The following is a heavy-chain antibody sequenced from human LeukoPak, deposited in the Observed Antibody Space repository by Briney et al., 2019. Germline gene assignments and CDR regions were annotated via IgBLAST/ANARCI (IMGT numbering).Heavy chain of an antibody. V-gene: IGHV4-59*12. Sequence: SETLSLTCTVSGGSISSYYWSWIRQPPGKGLEWIGYIYYSGSTNYNPSLKSRVTISVDTSKNQFSLKLSSVTAADTAVYYCARDQEWLAGGYWGQGTLVTVSS. CDR1: GGSISSYY. CDR3: ARDQEWLAGGY. CDR2: IYYSGST. J-gene: IGHJ4*02. D-gene: IGHD6-19*01.